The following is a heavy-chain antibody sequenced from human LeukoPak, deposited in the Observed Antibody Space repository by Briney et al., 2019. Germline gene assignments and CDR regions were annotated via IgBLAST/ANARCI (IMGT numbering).Heavy chain of an antibody. CDR1: GYTLTDYY. D-gene: IGHD6-13*01. CDR2: INPNSGGT. Sequence: GASVKVSCKASGYTLTDYYMHWVRQAPGQGLEWMGRINPNSGGTNYQGRVTMTRDTSISTVYMELSRLRSEDTAVYYCARERAAAGEYWGQGTLVTVSS. J-gene: IGHJ4*02. V-gene: IGHV1-2*06. CDR3: ARERAAAGEY.